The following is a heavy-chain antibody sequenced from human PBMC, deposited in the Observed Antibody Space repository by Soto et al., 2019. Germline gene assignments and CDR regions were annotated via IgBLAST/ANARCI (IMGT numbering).Heavy chain of an antibody. J-gene: IGHJ4*02. Sequence: QVQLVQSGAEVKKPGSSVKVSCKASGGTFSSYTISWVRQAPGQGLEWMGRIIPILGIANYAQKFQGRVTITEDKSTSTAYMELSSLRSEDTAVYYCARGRGQQLVLVYWGQGTLVTVSS. CDR2: IIPILGIA. CDR3: ARGRGQQLVLVY. D-gene: IGHD6-13*01. V-gene: IGHV1-69*02. CDR1: GGTFSSYT.